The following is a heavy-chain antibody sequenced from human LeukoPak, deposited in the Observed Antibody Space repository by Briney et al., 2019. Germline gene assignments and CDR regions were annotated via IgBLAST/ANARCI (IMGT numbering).Heavy chain of an antibody. Sequence: ASVKVSCRASGYTFTVYSINWLRQAPGQGLEWMGWITTSTGKPTYAQGFTGRFVFSLDTSVSTTYLHINSLKAEDTAVYYCARDASMINFDYWGQGSLVTVSS. J-gene: IGHJ4*02. V-gene: IGHV7-4-1*02. D-gene: IGHD3-16*01. CDR1: GYTFTVYS. CDR3: ARDASMINFDY. CDR2: ITTSTGKP.